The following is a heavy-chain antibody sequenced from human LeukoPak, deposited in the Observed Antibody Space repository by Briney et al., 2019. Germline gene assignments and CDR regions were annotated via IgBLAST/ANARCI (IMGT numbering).Heavy chain of an antibody. CDR1: GFIFRDYY. J-gene: IGHJ4*02. V-gene: IGHV3-11*01. D-gene: IGHD3-22*01. CDR3: AIYYDSSGSIDH. Sequence: PGGPLSLSCAASGFIFRDYYMTWIRQTTGKGLEWLSYISDSGSTINCADSVKGRLTISRDNAKKSLFLQMNSLRAEDTAVYYCAIYYDSSGSIDHWGQGTLVTVSS. CDR2: ISDSGSTI.